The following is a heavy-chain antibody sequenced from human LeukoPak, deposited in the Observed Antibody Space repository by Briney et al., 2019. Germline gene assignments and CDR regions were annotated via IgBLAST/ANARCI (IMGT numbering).Heavy chain of an antibody. CDR1: GFTFSTYS. J-gene: IGHJ4*02. CDR2: IAFDGSVK. CDR3: AKDNYGSGSYLVYFDS. D-gene: IGHD3-10*01. V-gene: IGHV3-30-3*02. Sequence: PGGSRRLSGATSGFTFSTYSMHWVPQAPGKGLEGLAVIAFDGSVKYYAESVKGRFTISRDNSRNTLDLQMTSLRAEDTAVYYCAKDNYGSGSYLVYFDSWGQGTLVTVSS.